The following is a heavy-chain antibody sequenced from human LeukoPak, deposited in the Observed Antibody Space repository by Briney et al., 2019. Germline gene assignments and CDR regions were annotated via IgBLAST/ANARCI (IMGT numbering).Heavy chain of an antibody. CDR1: GGTFSSYA. CDR3: AKDTGMRWELRFDY. Sequence: SVKVSCKASGGTFSSYAISWVRQAPGQGLEWMGGIIPIFGTANYAQKFQGRVTITADKSTSTAYMELSSLRSEDTALYYCAKDTGMRWELRFDYWGQGTLVTVSS. CDR2: IIPIFGTA. V-gene: IGHV1-69*06. J-gene: IGHJ4*02. D-gene: IGHD1-26*01.